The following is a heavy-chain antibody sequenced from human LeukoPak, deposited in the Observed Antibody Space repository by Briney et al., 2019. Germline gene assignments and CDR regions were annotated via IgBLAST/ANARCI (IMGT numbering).Heavy chain of an antibody. J-gene: IGHJ5*02. V-gene: IGHV3-21*01. Sequence: GGSLRLSCAASGFTFSSYSMNWVRQAPGKGLEWVSSISGDSNYIYYADSVRGRFTISRDNAKNSLYLQMNSLRVEDTAVYYCARGNWFDPWGQGTLVTVSS. CDR2: ISGDSNYI. CDR1: GFTFSSYS. CDR3: ARGNWFDP.